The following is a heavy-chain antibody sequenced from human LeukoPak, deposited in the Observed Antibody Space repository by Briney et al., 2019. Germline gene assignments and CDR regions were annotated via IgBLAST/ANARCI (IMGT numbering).Heavy chain of an antibody. V-gene: IGHV1-2*02. J-gene: IGHJ4*02. Sequence: GASVKVSCKVSGYTLTELSMHWVRQAPGQGLEWMGWINPNSGGTNYAQKFQGRVTMTRDTSISTAYMELSRLRSDDTAVYYCARDPPYSGSYYPFDYWGQGTLVTVSS. CDR1: GYTLTELS. D-gene: IGHD1-26*01. CDR3: ARDPPYSGSYYPFDY. CDR2: INPNSGGT.